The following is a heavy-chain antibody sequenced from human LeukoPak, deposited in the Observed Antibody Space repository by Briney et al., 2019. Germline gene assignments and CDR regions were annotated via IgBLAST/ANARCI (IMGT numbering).Heavy chain of an antibody. CDR2: IYTSGST. D-gene: IGHD3-22*01. V-gene: IGHV4-61*02. CDR1: GVSISSGSNY. Sequence: SETLSLTCSVSGVSISSGSNYWSWIRQPAGKGLEWIGRIYTSGSTNYNPSLKSRVTISGDTSKNQFSLRLSSVTAADTAVYYCARASYSYDINGWVPFDYWGQGTLVTVSS. J-gene: IGHJ4*02. CDR3: ARASYSYDINGWVPFDY.